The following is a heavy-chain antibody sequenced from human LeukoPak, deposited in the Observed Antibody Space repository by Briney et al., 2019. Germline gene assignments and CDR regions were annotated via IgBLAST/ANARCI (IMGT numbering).Heavy chain of an antibody. CDR3: ARGVDYYDSSGRRGLYFDD. Sequence: SESLSLTCAVYGGSFSGYYWSWIRQPPGKGLEWIGEISHSGSTNYNPSLKSRVTISVDTSKNQFSLKLSSVTAADTAVYYCARGVDYYDSSGRRGLYFDDWGHLTTVTVSS. D-gene: IGHD3-22*01. CDR2: ISHSGST. V-gene: IGHV4-34*01. CDR1: GGSFSGYY. J-gene: IGHJ4*01.